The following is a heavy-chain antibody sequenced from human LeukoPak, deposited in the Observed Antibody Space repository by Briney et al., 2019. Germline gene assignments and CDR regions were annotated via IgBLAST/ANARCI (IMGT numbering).Heavy chain of an antibody. Sequence: SETLSLTCSVSGGSITRYYWTWIRQPPGKGLEWIGYMYYSGNTNYNPSLKSRATLSVDTSKKQFSLKVISVTAADTAVYYCARSRSSGQGWLPFDIWGQGTLVTVSS. CDR2: MYYSGNT. V-gene: IGHV4-59*01. J-gene: IGHJ3*02. CDR1: GGSITRYY. CDR3: ARSRSSGQGWLPFDI. D-gene: IGHD6-19*01.